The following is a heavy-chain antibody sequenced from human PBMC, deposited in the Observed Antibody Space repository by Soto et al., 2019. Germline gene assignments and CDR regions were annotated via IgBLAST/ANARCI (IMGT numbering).Heavy chain of an antibody. CDR2: IRSKTNSYAT. V-gene: IGHV3-73*02. Sequence: GQLVESGGGLVQPGGSLKLSCAASGFTFGGSAMHWVRQASGKGLEWVGHIRSKTNSYATAYAESVKGRFTISRDDSMNTAYLQMNSLKTEDTAVYFCTRQTDAVQWLVVPTDYNFDYWGQETLVTVSS. CDR1: GFTFGGSA. D-gene: IGHD6-19*01. J-gene: IGHJ4*02. CDR3: TRQTDAVQWLVVPTDYNFDY.